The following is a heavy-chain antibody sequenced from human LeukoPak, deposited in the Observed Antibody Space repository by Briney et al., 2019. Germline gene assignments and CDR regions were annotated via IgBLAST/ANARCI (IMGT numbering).Heavy chain of an antibody. V-gene: IGHV1-8*01. CDR3: TTLRPYIQPR. CDR1: GYTFTSYD. D-gene: IGHD5-18*01. Sequence: ASVKASCKASGYTFTSYDINWVRQATGQGLEWMGWMNLNSGNTGYAQKFQGRVTMTRNTSISTAYMELSSLRSEDTAVYYCTTLRPYIQPRWGQGTMVTVSS. CDR2: MNLNSGNT. J-gene: IGHJ3*01.